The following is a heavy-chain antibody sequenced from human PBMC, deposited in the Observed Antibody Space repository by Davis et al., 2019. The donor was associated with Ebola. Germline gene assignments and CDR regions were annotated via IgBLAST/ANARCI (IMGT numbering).Heavy chain of an antibody. CDR2: ISGSGGST. V-gene: IGHV3-23*01. CDR1: GFIFSSYA. CDR3: ARGSRRGYSYGFV. D-gene: IGHD5-18*01. J-gene: IGHJ4*02. Sequence: PGGSLRLSCAASGFIFSSYAMSWVRQTPGKGLEWVSGISGSGGSTYYADSVKGRFTISRDNAKNSLYLQMNSLRAEDTAVYYCARGSRRGYSYGFVWGQGALVTVSS.